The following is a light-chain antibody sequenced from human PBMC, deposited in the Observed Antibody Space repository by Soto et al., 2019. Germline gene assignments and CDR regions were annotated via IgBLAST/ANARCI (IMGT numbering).Light chain of an antibody. CDR2: DVS. J-gene: IGLJ1*01. V-gene: IGLV2-11*01. CDR1: SSDVCGYNY. Sequence: SGLTQPRSVSGSPGQSVTISCTGTSSDVCGYNYVSWYQQHPGKAPKRMIYDVSNRPSGVPDRFSGSKSGNTASLTISGLQADDEADYYCCSYAGSYTSYVFGTGTKVTVL. CDR3: CSYAGSYTSYV.